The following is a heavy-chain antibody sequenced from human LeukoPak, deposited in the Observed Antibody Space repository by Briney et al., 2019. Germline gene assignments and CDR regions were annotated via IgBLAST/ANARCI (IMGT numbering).Heavy chain of an antibody. CDR1: GFTFSSYS. CDR3: ARDLWYYDSSGPLDDY. J-gene: IGHJ4*02. CDR2: ISSSSSYI. Sequence: GGSLRLSCAAYGFTFSSYSMNWVRQAPGKGLEWVSSISSSSSYIHYADSVKGRFTISRDNAKNSLYLQMNSLRAEDTAVYYCARDLWYYDSSGPLDDYWGQGTLVTVSS. D-gene: IGHD3-22*01. V-gene: IGHV3-21*01.